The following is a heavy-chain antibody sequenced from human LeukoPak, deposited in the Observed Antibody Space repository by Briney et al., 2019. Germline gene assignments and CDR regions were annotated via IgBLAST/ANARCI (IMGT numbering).Heavy chain of an antibody. J-gene: IGHJ4*02. V-gene: IGHV3-74*01. CDR3: VKDSPPRYSGSPPAY. CDR1: GFTLSNYW. D-gene: IGHD1-26*01. Sequence: GGSLRLSCAASGFTLSNYWMHWVRQAPGKGLVWVSRINADGSSASYADSVKGRFTISRDNAKNSLYLQMNSLRADDTAVYYCVKDSPPRYSGSPPAYWGQGTLVTVSS. CDR2: INADGSSA.